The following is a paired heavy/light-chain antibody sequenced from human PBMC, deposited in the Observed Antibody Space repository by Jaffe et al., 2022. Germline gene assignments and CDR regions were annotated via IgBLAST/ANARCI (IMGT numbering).Heavy chain of an antibody. CDR2: IIPIFRST. Sequence: QEHLVQSGAEVKKPGSSVKVSCKASGGTFSTYRISWVRQAPGQGLEWMGGIIPIFRSTNYAQKFQGRVTITADESTSTAYLELRSLRFDDTAVYFCARRNLAQGVINGAAGIGWFDPWGQGTLVTVSS. J-gene: IGHJ5*02. D-gene: IGHD3-10*01. CDR1: GGTFSTYR. CDR3: ARRNLAQGVINGAAGIGWFDP. V-gene: IGHV1-69*01.
Light chain of an antibody. V-gene: IGLV3-25*03. CDR2: KHS. CDR1: VLSKQY. CDR3: QSADISATSVL. Sequence: SDELTQPPSVSLSPGQTARITCSGDVLSKQYAYWYQQKPGQAPAVVIYKHSERPSGIPERFSGSISGTTVTLTISGVQAEDEADYYCQSADISATSVLFGGGTHLTVL. J-gene: IGLJ3*02.